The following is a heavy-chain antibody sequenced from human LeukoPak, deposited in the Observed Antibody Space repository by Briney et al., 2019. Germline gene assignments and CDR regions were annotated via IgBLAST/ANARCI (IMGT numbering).Heavy chain of an antibody. V-gene: IGHV3-23*01. J-gene: IGHJ4*02. CDR3: AKGGYDYVEMGYFDY. CDR1: GFSFSIYA. CDR2: IIGSSGDT. D-gene: IGHD5-12*01. Sequence: PGGSLRLSCAASGFSFSIYAMSWVRQAPGKALECVSLIIGSSGDTFYADSVKGRFTISRDNSKNTLYLQMNSLSAEDTAVYYCAKGGYDYVEMGYFDYWGQGTLVTVSS.